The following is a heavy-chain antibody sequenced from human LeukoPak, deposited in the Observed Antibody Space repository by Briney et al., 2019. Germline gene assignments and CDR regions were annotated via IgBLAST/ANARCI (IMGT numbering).Heavy chain of an antibody. CDR3: ARDPDTMVRGVISWFDP. Sequence: ASVKVSRKASGYTLTSYGISWVRQAPGQGLEWMGWISAYNGNTNYAQKLQGRVTMTTDTSTSTAYMELRSLRSDDTAVYYCARDPDTMVRGVISWFDPWGQGTLVTVSS. V-gene: IGHV1-18*01. CDR2: ISAYNGNT. CDR1: GYTLTSYG. J-gene: IGHJ5*02. D-gene: IGHD3-10*01.